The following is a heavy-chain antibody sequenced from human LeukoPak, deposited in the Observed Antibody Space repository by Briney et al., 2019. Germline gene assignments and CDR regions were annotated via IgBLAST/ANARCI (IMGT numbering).Heavy chain of an antibody. V-gene: IGHV4-59*01. J-gene: IGHJ5*02. Sequence: SETLSLTCTASGGSISSYYWSWIRQPPGKGLEWIGYIYYSGSTNYNPSLKSRVTISVDTSKNQFSLKLSSVTAADTAVYYCARAPGYYGSGNWFDPWGQGTLVTVSS. D-gene: IGHD3-10*01. CDR3: ARAPGYYGSGNWFDP. CDR1: GGSISSYY. CDR2: IYYSGST.